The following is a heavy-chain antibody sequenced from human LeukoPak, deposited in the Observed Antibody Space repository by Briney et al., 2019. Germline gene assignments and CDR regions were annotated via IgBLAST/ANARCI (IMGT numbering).Heavy chain of an antibody. CDR3: ASGPPFLKYFGY. V-gene: IGHV3-23*01. CDR2: ISVGAEYI. D-gene: IGHD3-9*01. Sequence: GGSLRLSCAASGFTFSTYVMNWFRQAPGKGLEWVSTISVGAEYIFYADSVKGRFTISRDDSNNALYLQMHSLRAEDTALYYCASGPPFLKYFGYWGQGTLVTVSS. CDR1: GFTFSTYV. J-gene: IGHJ4*02.